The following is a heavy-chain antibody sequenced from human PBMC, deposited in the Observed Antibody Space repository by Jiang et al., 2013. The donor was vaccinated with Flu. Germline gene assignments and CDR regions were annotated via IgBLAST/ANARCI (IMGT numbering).Heavy chain of an antibody. CDR3: AADPAGYCGTTSCYNYYYHGMDV. J-gene: IGHJ6*02. V-gene: IGHV1-58*02. Sequence: SGAEVKKPGTSVKVSCKASGFTFTSFAMQWVRQARGQRLEWIGWIVVGSGKTNYAQEFEERVTIIRDVSTSTAYMELSSLRSEDTAVYYCAADPAGYCGTTSCYNYYYHGMDVWGQGTTVTVSS. CDR1: GFTFTSFA. D-gene: IGHD2-2*01. CDR2: IVVGSGKT.